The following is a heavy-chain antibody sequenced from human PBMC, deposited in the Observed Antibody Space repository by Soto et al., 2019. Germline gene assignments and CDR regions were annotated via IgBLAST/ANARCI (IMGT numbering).Heavy chain of an antibody. V-gene: IGHV1-3*01. CDR2: INGGNGDT. J-gene: IGHJ4*02. CDR1: GYTFTGYA. CDR3: ARGYCSSTSCQYYFDF. Sequence: ASVKVSCKASGYTFTGYAIHWVRQAPGQRLEWMGWINGGNGDTKYSQKFRGRVTITRDTSASTAYMELTSLGSEDTAVYHCARGYCSSTSCQYYFDFWGQGTPVTVSS. D-gene: IGHD2-2*01.